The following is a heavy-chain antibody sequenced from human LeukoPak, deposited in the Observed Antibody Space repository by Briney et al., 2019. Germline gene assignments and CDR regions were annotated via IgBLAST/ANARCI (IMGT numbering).Heavy chain of an antibody. CDR3: ARDVDSRTTIFGVVGYFDL. D-gene: IGHD3-3*01. J-gene: IGHJ2*01. V-gene: IGHV4-30-2*01. CDR1: GGSISSGGYY. Sequence: SETLSLTCTVSGGSISSGGYYWSWIRQPPGKGLEWIGYIYHSGSTYYNPSLKSRVTMSVDTSKNQFSLKLSSVTAADTAVYYCARDVDSRTTIFGVVGYFDLWGRGTLVTVSS. CDR2: IYHSGST.